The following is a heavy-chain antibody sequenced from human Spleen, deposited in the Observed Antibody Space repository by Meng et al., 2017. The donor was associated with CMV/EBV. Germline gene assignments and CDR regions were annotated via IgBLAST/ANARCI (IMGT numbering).Heavy chain of an antibody. Sequence: QVWAVGFGGGGVQPGRSLRLYCEASGFTFSSYAMHWVRQAPGKGLEWVAVISYDGSNKYYADSVKGRFTISRDNSKNTLYLQMNSLRAEDTAVYYCAKVVVPAASFDYWGQGTLVTVSS. CDR3: AKVVVPAASFDY. CDR1: GFTFSSYA. V-gene: IGHV3-30-3*01. J-gene: IGHJ4*02. CDR2: ISYDGSNK. D-gene: IGHD2-2*01.